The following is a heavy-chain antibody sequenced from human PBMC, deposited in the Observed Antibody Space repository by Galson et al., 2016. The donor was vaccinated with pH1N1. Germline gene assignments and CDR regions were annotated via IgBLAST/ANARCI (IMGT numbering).Heavy chain of an antibody. CDR2: IIAIFNTP. CDR1: GVIFNSYA. J-gene: IGHJ4*02. V-gene: IGHV1-69*06. D-gene: IGHD3-22*01. CDR3: AREADSSDSTGYYYKTFDY. Sequence: SVKVSCKASGVIFNSYAINWVRQAPGQGLEWMGGIIAIFNTPNYAQDFQGRVTITADKPTTTVYLELSGLTSEDTAVYCCAREADSSDSTGYYYKTFDYWGQGILVTVSS.